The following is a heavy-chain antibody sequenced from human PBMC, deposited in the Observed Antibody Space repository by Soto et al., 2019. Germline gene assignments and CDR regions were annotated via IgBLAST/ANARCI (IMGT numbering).Heavy chain of an antibody. J-gene: IGHJ4*02. D-gene: IGHD5-18*01. CDR3: ARAAGSYETELVLDFFDF. V-gene: IGHV4-30-4*01. CDR1: GGSISSDDYY. Sequence: SETLSLTCTVSGGSISSDDYYWIWIRQPPGKGLEWNGYIDDSGTTYYNPSLKSRVTVAVDTSKNQFSLKLSSVTAAGPAVSCCARAAGSYETELVLDFFDFWGQGTLVTVSS. CDR2: IDDSGTT.